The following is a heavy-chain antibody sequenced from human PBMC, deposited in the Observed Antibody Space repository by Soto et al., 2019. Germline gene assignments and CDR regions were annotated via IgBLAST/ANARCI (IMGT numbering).Heavy chain of an antibody. J-gene: IGHJ4*01. V-gene: IGHV2-5*02. CDR2: IYWDDDK. CDR1: GFSLSTSGVG. D-gene: IGHD3-10*01. Sequence: QITFKESGPTLVKATQTLTLTCTFSGFSLSTSGVGVGWIRQPPGKALEWLGLIYWDDDKRYSPSLKSRLTNNKDTSNNQVVLIVTNMDPVDAATYYCAHTQLNYYGSGKYSFDYWRHGTLVTFSS. CDR3: AHTQLNYYGSGKYSFDY.